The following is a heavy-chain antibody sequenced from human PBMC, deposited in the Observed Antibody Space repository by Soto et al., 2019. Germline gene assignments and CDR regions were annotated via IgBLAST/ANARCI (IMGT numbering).Heavy chain of an antibody. V-gene: IGHV3-23*01. Sequence: EMQLLESGGDLVQPGGSLRLSCATSGFTFSDHAMHWVRQAPGEGLEWVSGIRGDLVTTPYADSVKGRFTISRDNSKNTLYLQMNSLRAEDTAIYYCVKEGKMGVEGFDFWGQETLVTVSS. CDR1: GFTFSDHA. J-gene: IGHJ4*02. CDR2: IRGDLVTT. D-gene: IGHD1-26*01. CDR3: VKEGKMGVEGFDF.